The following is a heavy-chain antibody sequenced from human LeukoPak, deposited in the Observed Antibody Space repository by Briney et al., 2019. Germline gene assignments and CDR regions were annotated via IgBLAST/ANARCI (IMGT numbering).Heavy chain of an antibody. CDR2: IWYDGSEK. D-gene: IGHD6-19*01. V-gene: IGHV3-7*01. CDR3: ARGGTQWLVHDY. J-gene: IGHJ4*02. CDR1: GFTFSSYW. Sequence: PGGSLRLSCAAYGFTFSSYWMSWVRQAPGKGLEWVAVIWYDGSEKYYVDSVKGRFTISRDNSKNTLYLQMNSLRAEDTAVYFCARGGTQWLVHDYWGQGTLVIVSS.